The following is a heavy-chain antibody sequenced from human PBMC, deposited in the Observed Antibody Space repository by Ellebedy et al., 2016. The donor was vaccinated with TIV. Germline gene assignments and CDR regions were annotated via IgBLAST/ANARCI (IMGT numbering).Heavy chain of an antibody. CDR1: GFTFSSYV. CDR2: ISGSGVIT. V-gene: IGHV3-23*01. J-gene: IGHJ5*02. CDR3: AKGQRQLVYTWFDP. D-gene: IGHD6-13*01. Sequence: GGSLRLXCAASGFTFSSYVMSWVRQAPGKGLEWVSGISGSGVITYHADSVKGRFTISRDNSKNTLYLQMNSLRVEDTAVYYCAKGQRQLVYTWFDPWGQGTLVTVSS.